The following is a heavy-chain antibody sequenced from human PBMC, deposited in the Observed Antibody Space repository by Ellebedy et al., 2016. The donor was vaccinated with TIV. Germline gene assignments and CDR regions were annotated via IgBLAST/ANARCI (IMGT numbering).Heavy chain of an antibody. V-gene: IGHV1-18*04. CDR1: GYTFSSYG. Sequence: ASVKVSCKASGYTFSSYGISWVRQAPGQGLEWMGWISAYNGDTNYAQKFQGRVTMTTDTFASTAYLELRSLRSDDTAVYYCARGFYEKFDPWGQGTLVIVSS. D-gene: IGHD2/OR15-2a*01. CDR2: ISAYNGDT. CDR3: ARGFYEKFDP. J-gene: IGHJ5*02.